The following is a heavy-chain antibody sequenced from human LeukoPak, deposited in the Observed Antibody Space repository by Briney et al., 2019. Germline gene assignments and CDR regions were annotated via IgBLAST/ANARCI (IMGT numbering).Heavy chain of an antibody. V-gene: IGHV1-69*04. J-gene: IGHJ4*02. D-gene: IGHD3-10*01. CDR3: ARDPNFIRGVIIPFDY. CDR1: GGTFSSYA. Sequence: ASVKVSCKASGGTFSSYAISWVRQAPGQGLEWMGRIIPILGIANYAQKFQGRVTITRDTSASTAYMELSSLRSEDTAVYYCARDPNFIRGVIIPFDYWGQGTLVTVSS. CDR2: IIPILGIA.